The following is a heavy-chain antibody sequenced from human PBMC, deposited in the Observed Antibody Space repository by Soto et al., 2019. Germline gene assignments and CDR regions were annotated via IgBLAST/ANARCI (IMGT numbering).Heavy chain of an antibody. Sequence: GESLRLSCAASGFKFSDYYMIWIRQAPGKGLDWVSYISSSGTGIYYGDSVKGRFTISRDNAKNSLYLQMNSLRAEDTAVYYCARALSDAFDIWGQGTMVTVSS. CDR2: ISSSGTGI. V-gene: IGHV3-11*01. J-gene: IGHJ3*02. CDR3: ARALSDAFDI. CDR1: GFKFSDYY.